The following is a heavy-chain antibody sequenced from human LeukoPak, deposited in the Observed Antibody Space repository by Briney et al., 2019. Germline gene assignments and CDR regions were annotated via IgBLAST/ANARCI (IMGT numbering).Heavy chain of an antibody. Sequence: GGPRRLSCAASGFTFSTYAVTRVRQAPGKGLEWVSTISGSGDSTNYADSVKGRFTISRDNSKDTLYLQMSRVRGDDTAVYYCARDRGRYYDSRGFYWGYYFDSWGQGILVTVST. CDR2: ISGSGDST. D-gene: IGHD3-22*01. CDR1: GFTFSTYA. V-gene: IGHV3-23*01. J-gene: IGHJ4*02. CDR3: ARDRGRYYDSRGFYWGYYFDS.